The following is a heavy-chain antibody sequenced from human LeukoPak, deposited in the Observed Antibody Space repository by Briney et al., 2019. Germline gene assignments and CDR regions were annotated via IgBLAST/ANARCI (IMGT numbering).Heavy chain of an antibody. V-gene: IGHV4-59*01. J-gene: IGHJ5*02. CDR1: GGSISSYY. D-gene: IGHD3-10*01. CDR2: IYYSGST. Sequence: SETLSLTCTVSGGSISSYYWSWIRQPPGKGLEWIGYIYYSGSTNYNPSLKSRVTISVDTSKNQLSLKLSSVTAADTAVYYCARATMVRGVISLYNWFDPWGQGTLVTVSS. CDR3: ARATMVRGVISLYNWFDP.